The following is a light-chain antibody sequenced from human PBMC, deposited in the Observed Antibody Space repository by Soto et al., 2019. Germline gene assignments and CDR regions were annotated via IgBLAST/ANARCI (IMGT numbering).Light chain of an antibody. Sequence: QSALTQPASVSGSPGQSITISCTGTSSDIGGYNYVSWYQHHPGKAPKLMIYEVSNRPSGDSNRFSGSKSGNTASLTISGLQADDEADYYCSSYTSSSTVVFGGGTKLTVL. CDR1: SSDIGGYNY. CDR2: EVS. V-gene: IGLV2-14*01. J-gene: IGLJ2*01. CDR3: SSYTSSSTVV.